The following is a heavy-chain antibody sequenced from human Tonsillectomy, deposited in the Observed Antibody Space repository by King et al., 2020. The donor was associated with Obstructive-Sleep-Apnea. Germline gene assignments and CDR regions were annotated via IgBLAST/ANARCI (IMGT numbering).Heavy chain of an antibody. CDR3: ARGPYGYYYYGMDV. Sequence: HVQLVESGGGLVKPGGSLRLSCAASVFTFSDYYMSWIRQAPGKGLEGVSYISTSGSTIYYADSGKGRFTISRDNAKNSLYLQMNSLRDEDTAVYYCARGPYGYYYYGMDVWGQGTTVTVSS. J-gene: IGHJ6*02. CDR1: VFTFSDYY. V-gene: IGHV3-11*01. D-gene: IGHD3-10*01. CDR2: ISTSGSTI.